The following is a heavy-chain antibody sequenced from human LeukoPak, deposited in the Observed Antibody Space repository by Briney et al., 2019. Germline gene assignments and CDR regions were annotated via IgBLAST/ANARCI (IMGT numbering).Heavy chain of an antibody. CDR1: GFTFDDDA. D-gene: IGHD7-27*01. CDR3: AKATPSGVSWGNYYFDY. Sequence: GRSLRLSCAASGFTFDDDAMHWVRQAPGKGLEWVSGISWNSGSIGYADSVKGRFTISRDNAKNSLYLQMNSLRAEDMALYYCAKATPSGVSWGNYYFDYWGQGTLVTVSS. V-gene: IGHV3-9*03. CDR2: ISWNSGSI. J-gene: IGHJ4*02.